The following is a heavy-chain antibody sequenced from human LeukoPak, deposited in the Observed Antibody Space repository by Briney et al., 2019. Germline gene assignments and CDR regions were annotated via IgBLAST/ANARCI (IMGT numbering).Heavy chain of an antibody. J-gene: IGHJ6*02. D-gene: IGHD2-8*01. CDR3: ARHWANTGLDV. CDR1: GXSFTNYC. V-gene: IGHV5-51*01. Sequence: NPGESLKISSKGSGXSFTNYCIAWVRQMPGKGLEWMGIIYPGDSDTRYSPSFQGQVTISADKSISTAYLQWSSLKASDTAMYYCARHWANTGLDVWGQGTTVTVSS. CDR2: IYPGDSDT.